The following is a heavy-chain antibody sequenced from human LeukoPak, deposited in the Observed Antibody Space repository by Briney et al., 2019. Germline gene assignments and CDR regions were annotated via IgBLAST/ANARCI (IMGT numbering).Heavy chain of an antibody. Sequence: GGSPRLSCAASGFTFSSYSMNWVRQAPGKGLEWVSYISSSSSTIYYADSVKGRFTISRDNAKNSLYLQMNSLRAEDTAVYYCARALKAEYFQHWGQGTLVTVSS. CDR1: GFTFSSYS. CDR3: ARALKAEYFQH. J-gene: IGHJ1*01. CDR2: ISSSSSTI. V-gene: IGHV3-48*01.